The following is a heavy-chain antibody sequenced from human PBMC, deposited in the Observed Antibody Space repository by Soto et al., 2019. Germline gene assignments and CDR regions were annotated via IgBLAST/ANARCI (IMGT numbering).Heavy chain of an antibody. Sequence: ASVKVSCKASGYTFTSYGISWVRQAPGQGLEWMGWISAYNGNTNYAQKLQGRVTMTTDTSTSTAYMELRSLRSDDTAVYYCATHKDYYDSSGYHHWRQGTLVTVPS. CDR3: ATHKDYYDSSGYHH. CDR2: ISAYNGNT. V-gene: IGHV1-18*04. CDR1: GYTFTSYG. D-gene: IGHD3-22*01. J-gene: IGHJ5*02.